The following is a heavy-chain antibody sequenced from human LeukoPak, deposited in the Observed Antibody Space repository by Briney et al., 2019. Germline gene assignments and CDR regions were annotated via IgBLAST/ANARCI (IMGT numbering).Heavy chain of an antibody. V-gene: IGHV4-59*01. CDR1: GGSISSYY. J-gene: IGHJ3*02. CDR2: IHYSGST. CDR3: ARDGYYYDSSGYSGAFDI. Sequence: SETLSLTCTVSGGSISSYYWSWIRQPPGKGLEWIGYIHYSGSTNYNSSLKSRVTISVDTSKNQFSLKLSSVTAADTAVYYCARDGYYYDSSGYSGAFDIWGQGTMVTVSS. D-gene: IGHD3-22*01.